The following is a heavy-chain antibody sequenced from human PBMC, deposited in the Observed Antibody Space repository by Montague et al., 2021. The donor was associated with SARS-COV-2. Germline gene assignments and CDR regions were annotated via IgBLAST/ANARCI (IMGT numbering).Heavy chain of an antibody. CDR3: ATNKYCTLHDCLHGRHYFDH. CDR1: GFDFFNFD. Sequence: SLRLSCAASGFDFFNFDMAWVRQAPGRGLEWISDISSSGATILYADSLKGRFTISRDNIQKSLYLQMNSLRAEDTAVYYCATNKYCTLHDCLHGRHYFDHWGQGTLVTVFS. J-gene: IGHJ4*02. D-gene: IGHD2-8*01. V-gene: IGHV3-48*03. CDR2: ISSSGATI.